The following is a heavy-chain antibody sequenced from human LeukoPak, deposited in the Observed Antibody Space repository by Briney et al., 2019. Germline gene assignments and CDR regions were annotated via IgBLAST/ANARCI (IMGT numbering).Heavy chain of an antibody. V-gene: IGHV3-21*04. D-gene: IGHD3-22*01. J-gene: IGHJ1*01. Sequence: GGSLRLSCAASGFTFSSYSMNWVRQAPGKGLEWVSSISSSSSYIYYADSVKGRFTISRDNAKNSLYLQMNSLRAEDTAVYYCARDDDYYDSSGYTQHWGQGTLVTVSS. CDR1: GFTFSSYS. CDR3: ARDDDYYDSSGYTQH. CDR2: ISSSSSYI.